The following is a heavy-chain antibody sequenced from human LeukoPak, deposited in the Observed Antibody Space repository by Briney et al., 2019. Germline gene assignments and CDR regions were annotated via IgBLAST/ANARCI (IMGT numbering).Heavy chain of an antibody. J-gene: IGHJ6*02. D-gene: IGHD3-3*01. V-gene: IGHV1-69*13. CDR3: ARGPTPGRVQYYDFWSGCYYYYGMDV. Sequence: SVKVSCTASGGTFSSSAISWVRQAPGQGLEWMGGIIPIFGTANYAQKFQGRVTITADESTSTAYMELSSLRSEDTAVYYCARGPTPGRVQYYDFWSGCYYYYGMDVWGQGTTVTVSS. CDR1: GGTFSSSA. CDR2: IIPIFGTA.